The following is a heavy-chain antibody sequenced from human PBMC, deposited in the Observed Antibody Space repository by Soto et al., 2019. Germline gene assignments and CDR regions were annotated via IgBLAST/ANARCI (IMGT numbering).Heavy chain of an antibody. V-gene: IGHV4-59*01. CDR3: ARGEDAFFYYGLDV. CDR2: IYDTGISGYTPST. Sequence: SATLSLTCTVSGGYITSSYWSWIRRPPGKGLEWIAYIYDTGISGYTPSTSYNPSLKSRVTMSVDTSKSQFSLKLTSVTAADTAVYYCARGEDAFFYYGLDVWGQGITVTVSS. CDR1: GGYITSSY. J-gene: IGHJ6*02.